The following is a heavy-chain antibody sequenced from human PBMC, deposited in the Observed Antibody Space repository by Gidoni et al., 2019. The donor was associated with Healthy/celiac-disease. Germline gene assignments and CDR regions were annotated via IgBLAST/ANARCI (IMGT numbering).Heavy chain of an antibody. CDR2: INPNSCGT. CDR3: ARDRRIAVAGIVGGYGMDV. J-gene: IGHJ6*02. V-gene: IGHV1-2*04. Sequence: VQPVQSGAEVKKPGASVKASCKATGYTVTGYYMNWVRQAPWQGREWMGWINPNSCGTNYAQKFQGWVTMTRDTSISTAYMELSRLRSDDTAVDYCARDRRIAVAGIVGGYGMDVWGQGTTVTVSS. D-gene: IGHD6-19*01. CDR1: GYTVTGYY.